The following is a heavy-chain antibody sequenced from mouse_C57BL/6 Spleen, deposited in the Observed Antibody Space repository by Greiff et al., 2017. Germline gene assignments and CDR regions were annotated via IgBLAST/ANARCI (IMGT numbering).Heavy chain of an antibody. J-gene: IGHJ2*01. V-gene: IGHV5-6*01. CDR1: GFTFSSYG. Sequence: EVKLVESGGDLVKPGGSLKLSCAASGFTFSSYGMSWVRQTPEKRLEWVATISSGGSYPYYPDIVKGRFTIYRDNAKNTLYLQMISLKSEDTAMYYCARHGVYSHYEYYFDYWGQGTTLSVSS. CDR2: ISSGGSYP. CDR3: ARHGVYSHYEYYFDY. D-gene: IGHD2-5*01.